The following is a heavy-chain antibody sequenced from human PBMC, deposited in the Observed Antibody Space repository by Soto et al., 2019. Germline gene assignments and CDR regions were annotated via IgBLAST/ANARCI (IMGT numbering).Heavy chain of an antibody. CDR1: GYTFTSYA. V-gene: IGHV1-3*01. CDR2: INAGNGNT. CDR3: ARESYYGSGATVVGY. Sequence: ASVKVSCRASGYTFTSYAMHWVRQAPGQRLEWMGWINAGNGNTKYSQKFQGRVTITRDTSASTAYMELSSLRSEDTAVYYCARESYYGSGATVVGYWGLGTLVTVSS. D-gene: IGHD3-10*01. J-gene: IGHJ4*02.